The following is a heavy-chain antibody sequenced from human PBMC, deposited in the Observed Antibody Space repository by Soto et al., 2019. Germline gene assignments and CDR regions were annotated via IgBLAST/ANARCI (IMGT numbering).Heavy chain of an antibody. D-gene: IGHD3-10*01. V-gene: IGHV3-66*01. J-gene: IGHJ4*02. Sequence: GGSLRLSCAASGFTVSSNYMSWVRQAPGKGLEWVSVIYSGGSTYYADSVKGRFTISRDNSKNTLYLQMNSLRAEDTAVYYCARVGVVRMVRGVIEYYFDYWGQGTLVTVSS. CDR2: IYSGGST. CDR3: ARVGVVRMVRGVIEYYFDY. CDR1: GFTVSSNY.